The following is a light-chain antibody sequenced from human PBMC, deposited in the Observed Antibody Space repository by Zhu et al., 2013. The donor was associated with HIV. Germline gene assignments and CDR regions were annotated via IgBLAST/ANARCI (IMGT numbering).Light chain of an antibody. V-gene: IGKV1-39*01. CDR2: AAS. CDR1: QSIRNY. Sequence: DIQMTQSPSSLSASVGDRVTINCRASQSIRNYLHWYQQKPGKAPKLLIYAASRLQSGVPSRFSGSGSGTDFTLTISSLQPEDFATYSCQQSYNYPWTFGQGTKVEIK. J-gene: IGKJ1*01. CDR3: QQSYNYPWT.